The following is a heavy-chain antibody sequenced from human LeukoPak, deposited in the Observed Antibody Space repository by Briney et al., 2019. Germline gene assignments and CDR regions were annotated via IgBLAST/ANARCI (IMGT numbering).Heavy chain of an antibody. J-gene: IGHJ4*02. V-gene: IGHV4-61*08. CDR2: IYYSGST. Sequence: PSETLSLTCTVSGGSISSGGYYWSWIRQPPGKGLEWIGYIYYSGSTNYNPSLKSRVTISVDTSKNQFSLKLSSVTAADTAVYYCARARGDILTGYYYYFDYWGQGTLVTVSS. CDR3: ARARGDILTGYYYYFDY. D-gene: IGHD3-9*01. CDR1: GGSISSGGYY.